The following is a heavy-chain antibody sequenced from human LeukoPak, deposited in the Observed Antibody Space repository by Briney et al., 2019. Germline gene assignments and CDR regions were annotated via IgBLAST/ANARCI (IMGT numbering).Heavy chain of an antibody. D-gene: IGHD4-17*01. V-gene: IGHV1-69*06. Sequence: ASVKVSCKASGYTFTSYGISWVRQAPGQGLEWMGGIIPIFDTANYAQKFQGRVTITADKSTSTAYMELSSLRSEDTAVYYCARAVQVTTGGLFDYWGQGTLVTVSS. CDR2: IIPIFDTA. J-gene: IGHJ4*02. CDR1: GYTFTSYG. CDR3: ARAVQVTTGGLFDY.